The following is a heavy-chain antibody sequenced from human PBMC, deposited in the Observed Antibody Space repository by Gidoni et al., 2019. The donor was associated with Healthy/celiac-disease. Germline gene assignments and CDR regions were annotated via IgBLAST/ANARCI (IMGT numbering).Heavy chain of an antibody. CDR3: ASLGSSGWFD. CDR2: IYYSGST. Sequence: QLQLQESGPGLVKPSATLSLTCTVSGGSISSSSYYWGWIRQPPGKGLEWIGSIYYSGSTYYNPSLKSRVTISVDTSKNQFSLKLSSVTAADTAVYYCASLGSSGWFDWGQGTLVTVSS. CDR1: GGSISSSSYY. V-gene: IGHV4-39*01. J-gene: IGHJ4*02. D-gene: IGHD6-19*01.